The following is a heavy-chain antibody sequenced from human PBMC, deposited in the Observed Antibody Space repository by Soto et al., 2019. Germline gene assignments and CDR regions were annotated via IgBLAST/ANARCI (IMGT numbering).Heavy chain of an antibody. CDR1: GGTFSSFA. CDR3: AKANVGYRYAYPPAY. Sequence: SVKVSFKASGGTFSSFAISWVRQAPGQGLEWMGGIIPIFGTANYAQKFQGRVTITADESTSTAYMELSSLRSEDTDVYYCAKANVGYRYAYPPAYWGRG. V-gene: IGHV1-69*13. D-gene: IGHD5-18*01. J-gene: IGHJ4*02. CDR2: IIPIFGTA.